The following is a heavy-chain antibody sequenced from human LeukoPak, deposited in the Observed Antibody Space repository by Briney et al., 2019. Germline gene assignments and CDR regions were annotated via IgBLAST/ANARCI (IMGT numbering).Heavy chain of an antibody. D-gene: IGHD2-2*01. Sequence: SVKVSCKASGGSFSNYTISWLRQTPGQGLEWMGGIIPIFGTANYAQNFQGRVTITADKFTSTAYMELSRLRSDDTAVYYCARVLVPAGALWYYYYYMDVWGKGTTVTISS. J-gene: IGHJ6*03. CDR1: GGSFSNYT. CDR2: IIPIFGTA. CDR3: ARVLVPAGALWYYYYYMDV. V-gene: IGHV1-69*06.